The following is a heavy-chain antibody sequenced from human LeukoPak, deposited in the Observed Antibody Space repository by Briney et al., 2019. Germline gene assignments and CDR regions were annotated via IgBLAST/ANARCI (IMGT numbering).Heavy chain of an antibody. Sequence: PGRSLRLSCKTSGLTFGDYAMSWVRQAPGKGLEWVGFIRSKDYTEKPEYAASVKGRFTISRDDSKSIAYLQMNSLKTEDTAVYYCTRVKIVVVIHDAFDIWGQGTMVTVSS. CDR2: IRSKDYTEKP. D-gene: IGHD3-22*01. J-gene: IGHJ3*02. CDR3: TRVKIVVVIHDAFDI. CDR1: GLTFGDYA. V-gene: IGHV3-49*04.